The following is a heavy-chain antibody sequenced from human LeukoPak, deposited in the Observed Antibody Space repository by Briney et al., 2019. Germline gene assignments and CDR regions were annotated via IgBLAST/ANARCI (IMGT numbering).Heavy chain of an antibody. CDR1: GGSIRSYY. CDR2: IFDSVST. V-gene: IGHV4-4*07. J-gene: IGHJ6*02. D-gene: IGHD6-13*01. Sequence: PSETLSLTCTVSGGSIRSYYWSWIRQPAGKGLEWIGHIFDSVSTNYNPSLNSRVTMSADTSKNQFSLKLSSVTAADTAVYYCARRYISTWVMDVWGQGTTVTVSS. CDR3: ARRYISTWVMDV.